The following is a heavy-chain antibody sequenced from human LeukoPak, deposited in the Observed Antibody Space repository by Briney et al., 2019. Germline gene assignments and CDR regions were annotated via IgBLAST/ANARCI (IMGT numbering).Heavy chain of an antibody. CDR1: GYTFTSYG. CDR2: ISAYNGNT. Sequence: ASVKVSCKASGYTFTSYGISWVRQAPGQGLEWMGWISAYNGNTNYAQKLQGRVTMTTDTSTSTAYMELRSLRSDDTAVYYCARATGSGDSSGYRSPFDCWGQGTLVTVSS. V-gene: IGHV1-18*01. D-gene: IGHD3-22*01. J-gene: IGHJ4*02. CDR3: ARATGSGDSSGYRSPFDC.